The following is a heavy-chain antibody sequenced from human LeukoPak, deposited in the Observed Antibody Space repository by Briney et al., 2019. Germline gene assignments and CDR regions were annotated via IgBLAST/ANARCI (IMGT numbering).Heavy chain of an antibody. CDR3: ARGPIYYYGSGSYPKYPLDY. CDR2: INPNSGGT. V-gene: IGHV1-2*02. Sequence: ASVKVSCKASGYTFTGYYIHWVRQAPGQGLEWMGWINPNSGGTNYAQKFQGRVTITTDESTSTAYMELSSLRSEDTAVYYCARGPIYYYGSGSYPKYPLDYWGQGTLVTVSS. D-gene: IGHD3-10*01. CDR1: GYTFTGYY. J-gene: IGHJ4*02.